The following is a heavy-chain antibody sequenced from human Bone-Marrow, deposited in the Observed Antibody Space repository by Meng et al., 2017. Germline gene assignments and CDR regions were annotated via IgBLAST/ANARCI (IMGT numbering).Heavy chain of an antibody. J-gene: IGHJ4*02. V-gene: IGHV4-59*01. CDR3: ARGYCSGGSCYDY. CDR2: IYYSGST. Sequence: GSLRLSCTVSGGSISSYYWSWIRQLPGKGLEWIGYIYYSGSTNYNPSLKSRVTISVDTSKNQSSLKLSSVTAADTAVYYCARGYCSGGSCYDYWGQGTLVTVSS. CDR1: GGSISSYY. D-gene: IGHD2-15*01.